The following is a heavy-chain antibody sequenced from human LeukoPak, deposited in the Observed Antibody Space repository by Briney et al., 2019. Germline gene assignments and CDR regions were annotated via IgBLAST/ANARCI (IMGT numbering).Heavy chain of an antibody. CDR2: LDSSGST. CDR3: SRSHDYGGLYFYYYMDV. J-gene: IGHJ6*03. V-gene: IGHV4-39*01. Sequence: SETLSLTCTVSGGSISIRSDYWGWIRQTPGKGLEWIGNLDSSGSTYYNPSLKSRVTISVGTSKNQFSLNLRSVTAADTARYFCSRSHDYGGLYFYYYMDVWGKGTTVTVSS. CDR1: GGSISIRSDY. D-gene: IGHD4-23*01.